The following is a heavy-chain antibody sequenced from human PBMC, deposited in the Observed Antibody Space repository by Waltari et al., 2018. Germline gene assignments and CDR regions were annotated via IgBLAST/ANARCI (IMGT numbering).Heavy chain of an antibody. CDR1: GDSISSSSYY. Sequence: QLQLQESGPGLVKASETLSLTCTVSGDSISSSSYYRGRVRQPPGKGLEWIGNMYYSGSTYYNPSLKSRVTISGDTSKSQFSLKLSSVTAADTSMYYCVRHARTTSGGKHFDHWGQGILVTVSP. CDR3: VRHARTTSGGKHFDH. CDR2: MYYSGST. D-gene: IGHD2-15*01. J-gene: IGHJ4*02. V-gene: IGHV4-39*01.